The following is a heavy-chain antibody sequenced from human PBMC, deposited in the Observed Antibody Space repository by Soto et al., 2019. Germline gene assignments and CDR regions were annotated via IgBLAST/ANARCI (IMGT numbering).Heavy chain of an antibody. V-gene: IGHV4-30-4*01. CDR2: IFYSGTT. CDR3: ARGGYSMDV. Sequence: PSEPLSLTCTVYGGSITSGDYYWNWIRQSPGKGLEWIGHIFYSGTTDYNPSLKSRITINPDTSKNQFSLQLNSVTPEDTAVYYCARGGYSMDVWGQGTTVTVSS. J-gene: IGHJ6*02. CDR1: GGSITSGDYY.